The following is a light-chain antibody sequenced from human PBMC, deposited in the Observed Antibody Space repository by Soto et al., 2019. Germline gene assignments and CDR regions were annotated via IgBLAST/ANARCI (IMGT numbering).Light chain of an antibody. CDR2: XVS. CDR1: SSDVGGYNY. V-gene: IGLV2-11*01. Sequence: QSALTQPRSVSGSPGQSVTISCTGTSSDVGGYNYVSWYQQHPGXAPKLMIYXVSQRPSGVXDRFSGSXSXXTXSLTISGLQSEDEADYYCCAYAGTYTVFGGGTKLTVL. CDR3: CAYAGTYTV. J-gene: IGLJ2*01.